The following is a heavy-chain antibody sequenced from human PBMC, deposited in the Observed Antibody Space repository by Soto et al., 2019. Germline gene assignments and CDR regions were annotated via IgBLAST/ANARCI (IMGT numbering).Heavy chain of an antibody. J-gene: IGHJ4*02. CDR1: GGSLSGYY. CDR2: VKDGGHT. CDR3: ARGQGGVVATH. V-gene: IGHV4-34*01. Sequence: QVQLQQWGAGLLKPSETLSLNCAVTGGSLSGYYWSWIRQPPGKGLEWIGEVKDGGHTNYSPSLRGRVTISSDTSNNRCALRLNSVTAADTGVYYCARGQGGVVATHWDQGSLVTVSS. D-gene: IGHD5-12*01.